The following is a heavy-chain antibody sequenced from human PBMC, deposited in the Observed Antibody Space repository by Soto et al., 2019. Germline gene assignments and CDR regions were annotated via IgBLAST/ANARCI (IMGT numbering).Heavy chain of an antibody. CDR3: ARDYDFWSGYHSNWFDP. Sequence: QVQLVQSGAEVKKPGSSVKVSCKASGGTFSSYAISWVRQAPGQGLEWMGGIIPIFATANYAQKFQGRVTITADESTSTDYMELSRLRSEDTAVYYCARDYDFWSGYHSNWFDPWGQGTLVTVSS. D-gene: IGHD3-3*01. V-gene: IGHV1-69*01. CDR1: GGTFSSYA. CDR2: IIPIFATA. J-gene: IGHJ5*02.